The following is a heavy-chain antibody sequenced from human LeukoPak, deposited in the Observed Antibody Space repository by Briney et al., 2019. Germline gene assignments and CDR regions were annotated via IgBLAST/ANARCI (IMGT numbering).Heavy chain of an antibody. Sequence: GGSLRLSCAASGFTFSDYYMSWIRQAPGKGLEWVSYISSSGSTIYYADSVKGRFTISRDNAKNSLYLQMNSLRAEDTAVYYCARDVSAVGGLERPATLGYWGQGTLVTVSS. J-gene: IGHJ4*02. D-gene: IGHD1-1*01. CDR2: ISSSGSTI. CDR1: GFTFSDYY. CDR3: ARDVSAVGGLERPATLGY. V-gene: IGHV3-11*04.